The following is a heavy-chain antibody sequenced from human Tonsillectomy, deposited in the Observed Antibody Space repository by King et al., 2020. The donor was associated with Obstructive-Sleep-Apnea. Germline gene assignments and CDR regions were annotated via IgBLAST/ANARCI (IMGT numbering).Heavy chain of an antibody. J-gene: IGHJ4*02. V-gene: IGHV3-9*01. D-gene: IGHD2-2*01. CDR3: AKGGSLYPLLWDFDY. Sequence: VQLVESGGGLVQPGRSLRLSCAASGFTFDDYVMHWFRQAPGKGLEWVSGISWNSGSIGYADSVKGRFTISRDNAKNSLYLQMNSLRAEDTDLYYCAKGGSLYPLLWDFDYWGQGTLVTVSS. CDR1: GFTFDDYV. CDR2: ISWNSGSI.